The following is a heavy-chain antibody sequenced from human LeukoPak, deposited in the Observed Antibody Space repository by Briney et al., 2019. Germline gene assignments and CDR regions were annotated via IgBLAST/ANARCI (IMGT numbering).Heavy chain of an antibody. V-gene: IGHV1-18*01. CDR2: ISAYNGNT. CDR3: ARAILRYFDPDYYYYMDV. D-gene: IGHD3-9*01. Sequence: ASVKVSCKASGYTFISYGISWVRQAPGQGLEWMGWISAYNGNTIYAQNLQGRVTMTTDTSTSTAYMELRSLRSDDTAVYYCARAILRYFDPDYYYYMDVWGKGTTVTVSS. J-gene: IGHJ6*03. CDR1: GYTFISYG.